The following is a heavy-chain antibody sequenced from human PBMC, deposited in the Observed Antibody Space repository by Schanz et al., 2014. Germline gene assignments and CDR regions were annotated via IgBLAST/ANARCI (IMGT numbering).Heavy chain of an antibody. D-gene: IGHD6-13*01. Sequence: QVQLQQWGAGLLKPSETLSLSCAVYSGSFSGYYWSWIRQPPGKALEWIGYIYSSGTTNYNPSLKSPVTISIDASKNQFSLKLTSVTAADTGVYYCARVGQGAVATGSNTFYYYVMDVWGQGTTVTVSS. J-gene: IGHJ6*02. V-gene: IGHV4-34*11. CDR1: SGSFSGYY. CDR2: IYSSGTT. CDR3: ARVGQGAVATGSNTFYYYVMDV.